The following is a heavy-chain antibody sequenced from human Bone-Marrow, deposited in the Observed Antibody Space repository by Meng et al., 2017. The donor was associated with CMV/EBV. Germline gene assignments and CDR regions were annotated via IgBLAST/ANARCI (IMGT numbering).Heavy chain of an antibody. CDR3: ARWDSNCSSTSCSPGYLYYGMDV. CDR1: GDSVSSNSAA. V-gene: IGHV6-1*01. Sequence: SQTLSLTCAISGDSVSSNSAAWNWIRQSPSRGLEWLGRTYYRSKWYNDYAVSVKSRITINPDTSKNQFSLQLNSVTPEDTAVYYCARWDSNCSSTSCSPGYLYYGMDVCGQGTTVTVSS. J-gene: IGHJ6*02. D-gene: IGHD2-2*01. CDR2: TYYRSKWYN.